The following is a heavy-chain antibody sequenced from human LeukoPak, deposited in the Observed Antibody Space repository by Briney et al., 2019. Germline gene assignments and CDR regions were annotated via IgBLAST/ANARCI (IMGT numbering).Heavy chain of an antibody. CDR1: GFTFSSYS. J-gene: IGHJ6*02. CDR2: ISSSSSTI. D-gene: IGHD6-6*01. V-gene: IGHV3-48*02. Sequence: GGSLRLSCAASGFTFSSYSMNWVRQAPGKGLERVSYISSSSSTIYYADSVKGRFTISRDNAKNSLYLQMNSLRDEDTAVYYCAKYSSSSNYYYGMDVWGQGTTVTVSS. CDR3: AKYSSSSNYYYGMDV.